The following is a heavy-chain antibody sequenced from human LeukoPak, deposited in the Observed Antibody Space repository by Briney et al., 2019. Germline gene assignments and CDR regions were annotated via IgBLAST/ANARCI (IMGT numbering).Heavy chain of an antibody. CDR2: IYYSGST. D-gene: IGHD3-10*01. CDR1: GGSISNYY. V-gene: IGHV4-59*01. Sequence: SETLSLTCTVSGGSISNYYWSWIRQPPGKGLEWIGYIYYSGSTNYNPSLKSRVTISVDTSKNQFSLKLSSVTAADTAVYYCARETRSYTFDYWGQGTLVTVSS. CDR3: ARETRSYTFDY. J-gene: IGHJ4*02.